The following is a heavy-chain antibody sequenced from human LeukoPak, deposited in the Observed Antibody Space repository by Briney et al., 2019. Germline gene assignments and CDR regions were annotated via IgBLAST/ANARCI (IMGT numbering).Heavy chain of an antibody. Sequence: PGRSLRLSCAASGFTFSSYGMHWVRQAPGKGLEWVAVIWYDGSNKYYADSVKGRFTISRDNSKNTLYLQMNSLRAEDTAMYYCARAAIQGIAASKTDLEIPAAFDYFDYWGQGTLVTVSS. V-gene: IGHV3-33*01. CDR1: GFTFSSYG. CDR3: ARAAIQGIAASKTDLEIPAAFDYFDY. D-gene: IGHD6-25*01. J-gene: IGHJ4*02. CDR2: IWYDGSNK.